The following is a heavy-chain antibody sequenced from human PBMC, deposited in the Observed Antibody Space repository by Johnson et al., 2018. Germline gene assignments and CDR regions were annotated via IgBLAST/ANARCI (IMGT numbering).Heavy chain of an antibody. CDR1: GFIFSTYW. CDR2: MKGDGNQI. D-gene: IGHD3-10*02. J-gene: IGHJ3*01. CDR3: ARDVHDL. Sequence: VQLVESGGGLVQXGGSXRLXCVASGFIFSTYWMGWVRQAPGKGLEWVANMKGDGNQIQYVDSVEGRFTISRDNAKKSLYLKMKRLRVEDTAMYYCARDVHDLWGQGTMVTVSS. V-gene: IGHV3-7*01.